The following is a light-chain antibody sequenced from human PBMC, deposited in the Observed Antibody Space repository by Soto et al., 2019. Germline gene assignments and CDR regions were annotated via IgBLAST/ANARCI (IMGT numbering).Light chain of an antibody. V-gene: IGKV1-5*01. CDR1: QSIRSW. CDR3: QQYDTHIWT. Sequence: IQMTQCPSTVSASLGGRVTITCRASQSIRSWVAWYQQKPGKAPNLLIFDASSLESGVPSRFSGSGSGREFTLTISRLQPDDFGTYYCQQYDTHIWTFGQGTKVDI. CDR2: DAS. J-gene: IGKJ1*01.